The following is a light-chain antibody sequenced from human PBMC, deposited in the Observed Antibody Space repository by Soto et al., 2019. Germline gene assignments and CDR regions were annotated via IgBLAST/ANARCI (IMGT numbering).Light chain of an antibody. CDR3: DQQINWRLT. Sequence: IVLTQAPERLSVSLGGRGTLSYRASQRFSSSLAFYQQKAGQAPRMLIYDASTRATGVPARFSGGGSCTEYKQTTSSLQPQDFAAYYCDQQINWRLTLGAGTKVDIK. CDR2: DAS. J-gene: IGKJ4*01. V-gene: IGKV3D-15*01. CDR1: QRFSSS.